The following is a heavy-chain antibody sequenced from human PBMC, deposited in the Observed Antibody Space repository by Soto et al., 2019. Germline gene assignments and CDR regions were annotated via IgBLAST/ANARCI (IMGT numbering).Heavy chain of an antibody. V-gene: IGHV1-69*02. CDR3: ERTYSCYDSIGGGDY. CDR2: IIPILGIA. Sequence: QVQLVQSGAEVKKPGSSVKVSCKASGGTFSSYTISWVRQAPGQGLEWMGRIIPILGIANYAQKFQGRVTITADKSTSAAYMELSSLRSEDTAVYCCERTYSCYDSIGGGDYWGQGPLVTVSS. J-gene: IGHJ4*02. D-gene: IGHD5-12*01. CDR1: GGTFSSYT.